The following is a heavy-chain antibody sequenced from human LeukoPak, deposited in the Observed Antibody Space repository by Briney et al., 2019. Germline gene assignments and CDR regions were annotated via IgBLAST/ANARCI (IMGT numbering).Heavy chain of an antibody. J-gene: IGHJ4*02. V-gene: IGHV1-3*04. CDR2: INTGNGNT. CDR1: GYTLTIYA. CDR3: ARGGSRMTTFYIIDY. D-gene: IGHD4-11*01. Sequence: GASVTVSCKASGYTLTIYAIHWVRQAPGQRPEWMGWINTGNGNTKYSQKFQGRVTITRDTSANTAYMELSSLRFEDTAVYYCARGGSRMTTFYIIDYWGQGTLVTVSS.